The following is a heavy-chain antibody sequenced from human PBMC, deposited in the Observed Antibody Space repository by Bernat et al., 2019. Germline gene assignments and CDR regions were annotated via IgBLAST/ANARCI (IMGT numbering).Heavy chain of an antibody. Sequence: QVQLVESGGGVVQPGRSLRLSCAASGFTFSSYGMHWVRQAPGKGLEWVAVIWYDGSNKYYADSVKGRFTISRDNSKNTLYLQMNSLRAEDTAVYYCARDPGQQLVEASLYWYFDLWGRGTLVTVSS. D-gene: IGHD6-13*01. J-gene: IGHJ2*01. CDR3: ARDPGQQLVEASLYWYFDL. CDR1: GFTFSSYG. V-gene: IGHV3-33*01. CDR2: IWYDGSNK.